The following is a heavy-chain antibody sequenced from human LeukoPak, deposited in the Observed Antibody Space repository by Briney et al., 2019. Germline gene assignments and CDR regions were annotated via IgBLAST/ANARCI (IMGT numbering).Heavy chain of an antibody. Sequence: ASVKVSCKASGYTFTGYYIQWVRQAPGQGLEWMGYINPTSGGTNYAQEFQGRVTMTRDTSISTAYMELSRLTSDDTAVYYCARGEMITFGGVIVISTFDIWGQGTMVTVS. CDR3: ARGEMITFGGVIVISTFDI. V-gene: IGHV1-2*02. CDR1: GYTFTGYY. D-gene: IGHD3-16*02. J-gene: IGHJ3*02. CDR2: INPTSGGT.